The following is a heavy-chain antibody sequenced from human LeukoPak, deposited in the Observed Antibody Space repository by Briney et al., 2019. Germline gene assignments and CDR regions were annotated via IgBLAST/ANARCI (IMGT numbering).Heavy chain of an antibody. CDR2: IYSSGST. Sequence: SETLSLTCTLSVGSLSSYYWSSIRQPPGKGLEWIGHIYSSGSTNYNPALKSRVPISVDTSKNQSSLKLSSVTAADTAVYYCARHPPRGDGGLPFDYWGQGTLVTVSS. CDR3: ARHPPRGDGGLPFDY. J-gene: IGHJ4*02. V-gene: IGHV4-59*01. D-gene: IGHD4-17*01. CDR1: VGSLSSYY.